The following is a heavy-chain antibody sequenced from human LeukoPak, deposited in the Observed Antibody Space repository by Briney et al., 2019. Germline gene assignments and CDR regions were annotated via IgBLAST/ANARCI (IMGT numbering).Heavy chain of an antibody. CDR1: GFTFSSYA. V-gene: IGHV3-23*01. CDR3: ALYSSSWYTQEY. J-gene: IGHJ4*02. CDR2: ISGSGGST. Sequence: GGSLRLSCAASGFTFSSYAMSWVCQAPGKGLEWVSAISGSGGSTYYADSVKGRFTISRDNSKNTLYLQMNSLRAEDTAVYYCALYSSSWYTQEYWGQGTLVTVSS. D-gene: IGHD6-13*01.